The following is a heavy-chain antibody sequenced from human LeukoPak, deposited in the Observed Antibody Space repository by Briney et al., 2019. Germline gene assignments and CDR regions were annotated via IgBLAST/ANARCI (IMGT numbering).Heavy chain of an antibody. Sequence: GGSLRLYCAASGFTFSSYEMNWVRQAPGKGLEWVSYISSSGSTIYYADSVKGRFTISRDNAKNSLYLQMNSLRAEDTAVYYCARGPDSSGWYGVIRYYYYGMDVWGQGTTVTVSS. J-gene: IGHJ6*02. V-gene: IGHV3-48*03. CDR1: GFTFSSYE. CDR3: ARGPDSSGWYGVIRYYYYGMDV. D-gene: IGHD6-19*01. CDR2: ISSSGSTI.